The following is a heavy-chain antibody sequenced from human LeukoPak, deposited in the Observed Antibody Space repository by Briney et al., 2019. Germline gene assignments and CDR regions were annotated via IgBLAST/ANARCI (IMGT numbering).Heavy chain of an antibody. D-gene: IGHD6-19*01. J-gene: IGHJ4*02. Sequence: SETLSLTCTVSGGSISSYYWSWIRQPPGKGLEWIGYIYYSGSTNYNPSLKSRVTISVDTSRNQFSLKLSSVTAADTAVHYCARALQRSVAHDYWGQGTLVTVSS. CDR1: GGSISSYY. CDR3: ARALQRSVAHDY. CDR2: IYYSGST. V-gene: IGHV4-59*01.